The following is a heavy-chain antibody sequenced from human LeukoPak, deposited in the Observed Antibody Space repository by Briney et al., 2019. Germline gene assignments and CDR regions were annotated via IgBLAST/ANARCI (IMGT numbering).Heavy chain of an antibody. D-gene: IGHD6-13*01. CDR2: ISYDGSNK. CDR3: AKDWDIAAAGELDY. J-gene: IGHJ4*02. CDR1: GFTFSSYG. V-gene: IGHV3-30*18. Sequence: GGSLRLSCAASGFTFSSYGMHWVRQAPGKGLEWVAVISYDGSNKYYADSVKGRFTISRDNSKNTLYLQMNSLRAEDTAVYYCAKDWDIAAAGELDYWGQGTLVTVSS.